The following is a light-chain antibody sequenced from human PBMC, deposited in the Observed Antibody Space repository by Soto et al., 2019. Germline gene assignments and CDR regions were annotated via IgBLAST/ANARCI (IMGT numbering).Light chain of an antibody. CDR3: QQINDYPFS. CDR1: QDISTS. J-gene: IGKJ2*01. V-gene: IGKV1-9*01. Sequence: DIQLTQSPSFLSASVGDRVTITCRASQDISTSLAWYQQRPGKAPKLLIHAASTLHSGVPPRFSGRGSGTDFTLTISGLQPEDFATFYCQQINDYPFSFGPGTKLVIK. CDR2: AAS.